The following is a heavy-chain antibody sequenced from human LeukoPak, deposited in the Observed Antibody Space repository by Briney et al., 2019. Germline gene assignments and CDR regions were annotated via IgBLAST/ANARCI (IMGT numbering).Heavy chain of an antibody. D-gene: IGHD3-3*01. CDR1: GYSFTSYW. V-gene: IGHV5-51*01. CDR3: ARSITIFGVVDAFDI. Sequence: GESLKISCKGSGYSFTSYWIGWVRQMPGKGLEWMGIIDPGDSDTRYRPSFQGQVSISVDKSISTAYLQWSSLKASDTAMSYCARSITIFGVVDAFDIWGQGTMVTVSS. J-gene: IGHJ3*02. CDR2: IDPGDSDT.